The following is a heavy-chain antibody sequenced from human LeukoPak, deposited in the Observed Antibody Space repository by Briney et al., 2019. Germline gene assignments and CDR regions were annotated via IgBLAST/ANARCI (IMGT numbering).Heavy chain of an antibody. CDR2: ISWNSGSI. V-gene: IGHV3-9*01. Sequence: GGSLRLSCAASGFTFDDYAMHWVRQAPGKGLEWASGISWNSGSIGYADSVKGRFTISRDNAKNSLYLQMNSLRAEDTALYYCAKDGGGSIAVAGPHHWYFDLWGRGTLVTVSS. J-gene: IGHJ2*01. CDR3: AKDGGGSIAVAGPHHWYFDL. CDR1: GFTFDDYA. D-gene: IGHD6-19*01.